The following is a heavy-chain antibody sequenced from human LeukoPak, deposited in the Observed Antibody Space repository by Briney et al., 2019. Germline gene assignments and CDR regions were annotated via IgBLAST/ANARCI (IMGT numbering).Heavy chain of an antibody. D-gene: IGHD3-22*01. CDR2: ISGSASST. CDR3: AKCDNYYDSSGQGGVDY. J-gene: IGHJ4*02. Sequence: GGSLRLSCAASGFTVSSNYMSWVRQAPGKGLEWVSSISGSASSTYYADSVKGRFTVSRDSSKNTLFLQMNSLTAEDTAIYYCAKCDNYYDSSGQGGVDYWGQGTLVTVSS. CDR1: GFTVSSNY. V-gene: IGHV3-23*01.